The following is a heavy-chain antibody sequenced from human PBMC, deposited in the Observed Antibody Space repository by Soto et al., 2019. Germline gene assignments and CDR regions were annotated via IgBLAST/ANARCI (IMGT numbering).Heavy chain of an antibody. CDR3: AREVSKYSGYDFDY. CDR2: ISSSSSYI. J-gene: IGHJ4*02. CDR1: GFTFSSYS. V-gene: IGHV3-21*01. Sequence: PGRSLRLFCAASGFTFSSYSMNWVRQAPGKGLEWVSSISSSSSYIYYADSVKGRFTISRDNAKNSLYLQMNSLRAEDTAVYYCAREVSKYSGYDFDYWGQGTLVTVSS. D-gene: IGHD5-12*01.